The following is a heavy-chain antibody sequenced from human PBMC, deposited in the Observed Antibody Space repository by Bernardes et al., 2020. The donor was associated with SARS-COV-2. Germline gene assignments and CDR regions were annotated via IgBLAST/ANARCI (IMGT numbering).Heavy chain of an antibody. D-gene: IGHD2-21*01. Sequence: GGSLRLSCAGSGFTFSSYSMNWARQAPGKGLEWVSYISGSSSTIYYADSVKGRFTISRDNAKNSLYLQMDSLRDEDTAVYYCARTMTRVVIRNNWFDPWGQGTLVTGSS. CDR3: ARTMTRVVIRNNWFDP. CDR2: ISGSSSTI. J-gene: IGHJ5*02. V-gene: IGHV3-48*02. CDR1: GFTFSSYS.